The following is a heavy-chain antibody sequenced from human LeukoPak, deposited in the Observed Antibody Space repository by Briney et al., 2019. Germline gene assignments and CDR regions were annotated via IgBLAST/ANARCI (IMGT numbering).Heavy chain of an antibody. CDR1: GFTFRSYD. V-gene: IGHV3-30*03. CDR3: ARATTSGWYDY. J-gene: IGHJ4*02. Sequence: TGRSLRLSCAASGFTFRSYDMQWVRQAPGKGLEWMAVISYDGSNKYYADSVKGRFTISRDNSKNTLYLQMNSLRAEDTAVYYCARATTSGWYDYWGQGTLVTVSS. D-gene: IGHD6-19*01. CDR2: ISYDGSNK.